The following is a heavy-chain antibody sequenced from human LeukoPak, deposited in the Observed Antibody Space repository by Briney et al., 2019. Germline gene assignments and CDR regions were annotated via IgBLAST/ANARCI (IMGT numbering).Heavy chain of an antibody. CDR2: LSRSGGRT. CDR3: AKGVDYQKLEH. Sequence: GGSLRLSCAASGFTFNTYAMSWVRQAPGKGLEWVAALSRSGGRTYYADSVKGRFTISRDTSKNTLYLQINSLRAEDTAVYYCAKGVDYQKLEHWGQGTLVTVSS. V-gene: IGHV3-23*01. J-gene: IGHJ4*02. D-gene: IGHD3/OR15-3a*01. CDR1: GFTFNTYA.